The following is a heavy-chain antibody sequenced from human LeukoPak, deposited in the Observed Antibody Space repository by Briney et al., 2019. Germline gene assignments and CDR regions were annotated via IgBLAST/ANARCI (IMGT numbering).Heavy chain of an antibody. CDR2: ISWDGGST. CDR1: GFTFDDYT. Sequence: GGSLRLSCAASGFTFDDYTMHWVRQAPGKGLEWVSLISWDGGSTYYADSVKGRFTISRDNSKNSLYLQMNSLRAEDTAVYYCAKVGGYDYEGILDWFDPWGQGTLVTVSS. V-gene: IGHV3-43*01. D-gene: IGHD5-12*01. CDR3: AKVGGYDYEGILDWFDP. J-gene: IGHJ5*02.